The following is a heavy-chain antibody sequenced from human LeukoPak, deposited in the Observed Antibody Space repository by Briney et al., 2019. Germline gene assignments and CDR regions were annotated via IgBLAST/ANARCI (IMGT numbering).Heavy chain of an antibody. CDR3: VRVPPAVAGMPTDY. CDR2: ISSSSSYI. V-gene: IGHV3-21*01. D-gene: IGHD6-19*01. CDR1: GFTFSSYS. J-gene: IGHJ4*02. Sequence: GGSLRLSCAASGFTFSSYSMNWVRQAPGKGLEWVSSISSSSSYIYYADSVKGRFTISRDNAKNSLYLQMNSLRAEDTAVYYCVRVPPAVAGMPTDYRGQGTLVTVSS.